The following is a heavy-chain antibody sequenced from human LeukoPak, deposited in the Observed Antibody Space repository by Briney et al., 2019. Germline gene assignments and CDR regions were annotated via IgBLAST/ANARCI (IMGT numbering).Heavy chain of an antibody. CDR1: GFTFSSYG. Sequence: GGSLRLSCAASGFTFSSYGMHWVRQAPGKGLEWVAVLPYDGSNKYYADSVKGRFTISRDNSKNTLYLQMNSLRAEDTAVYYCAKVPAPYGDYTHDAFDIWGQGTMVTVSS. V-gene: IGHV3-30*18. D-gene: IGHD4-17*01. CDR3: AKVPAPYGDYTHDAFDI. CDR2: LPYDGSNK. J-gene: IGHJ3*02.